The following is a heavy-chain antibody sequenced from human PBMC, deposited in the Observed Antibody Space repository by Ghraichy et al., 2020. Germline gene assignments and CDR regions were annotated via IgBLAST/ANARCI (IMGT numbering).Heavy chain of an antibody. CDR2: SGSTGVP. V-gene: IGHV3-23*01. CDR3: TRRLSLTTTMVADYYFDY. D-gene: IGHD2-8*01. Sequence: SCAASGFTFVTAAVGWVRQAPGKGLEWVSFSGSTGVPYYAESVRGRFTVSRDNSRNTLYLRMDSLSGDDTAIYYCTRRLSLTTTMVADYYFDYWGQGIQVTVSS. CDR1: GFTFVTAA. J-gene: IGHJ4*02.